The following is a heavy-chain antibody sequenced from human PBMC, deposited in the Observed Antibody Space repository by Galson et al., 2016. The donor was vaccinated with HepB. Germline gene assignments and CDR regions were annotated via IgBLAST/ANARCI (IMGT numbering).Heavy chain of an antibody. D-gene: IGHD6-19*01. CDR3: TLVMYSSGWYADY. J-gene: IGHJ4*02. CDR1: GFTFGDYA. CDR2: IKSKAYGGTT. V-gene: IGHV3-49*03. Sequence: SLRLSCATSGFTFGDYAMSWFRQAPGKGPEWLGFIKSKAYGGTTQYAASVKGRFTISRDDSKSIAYLQMNRLKTEDTAVYYCTLVMYSSGWYADYWGQGTLVTVSS.